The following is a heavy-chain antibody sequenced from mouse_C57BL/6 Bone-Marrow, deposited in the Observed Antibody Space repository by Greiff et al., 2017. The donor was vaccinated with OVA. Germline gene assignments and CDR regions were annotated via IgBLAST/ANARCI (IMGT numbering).Heavy chain of an antibody. Sequence: EVNLVESGGGLVKPGGSLKLSCAASGFTFSDYGMHWVRQAPEKGLEWVAYISSGSSTIYYADTVKGRFTISRDNAKNTLFLQMTSLRSEDTAMYYCATTGTLYYFDYWGQGTTLTVSS. CDR3: ATTGTLYYFDY. CDR2: ISSGSSTI. D-gene: IGHD4-1*01. J-gene: IGHJ2*01. V-gene: IGHV5-17*01. CDR1: GFTFSDYG.